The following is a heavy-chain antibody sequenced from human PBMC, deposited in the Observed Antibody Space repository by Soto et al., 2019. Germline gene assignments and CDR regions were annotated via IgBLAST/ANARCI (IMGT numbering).Heavy chain of an antibody. CDR3: ARGGGVGVAGSAAFDL. D-gene: IGHD3-3*01. V-gene: IGHV1-2*01. J-gene: IGHJ3*01. CDR1: GYPVTAYY. Sequence: QLHLVQSGAVVKKPGASVTVSCSASGYPVTAYYMHWVRQAPGRGLEWMGGINPATGAAKYTQTFQGRVTRTRGTFTSTVVMGLGGRTTGETGVFYWARGGGVGVAGSAAFDLWGQGTLVTVSS. CDR2: INPATGAA.